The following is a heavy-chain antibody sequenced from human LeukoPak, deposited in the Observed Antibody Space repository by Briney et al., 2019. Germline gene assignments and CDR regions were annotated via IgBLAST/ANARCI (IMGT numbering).Heavy chain of an antibody. J-gene: IGHJ4*02. CDR3: ANRLTDSSGYSMTFFDY. V-gene: IGHV3-23*01. Sequence: GGSLRLSCAASGFTFSSYAMSWVRQAPGKGLDWVSGISGSGGSTYYADSVKGRFTISRDNSKNTLYLQMNSLRAEDTAVHYCANRLTDSSGYSMTFFDYWGQGTLVTVSS. CDR2: ISGSGGST. CDR1: GFTFSSYA. D-gene: IGHD3-22*01.